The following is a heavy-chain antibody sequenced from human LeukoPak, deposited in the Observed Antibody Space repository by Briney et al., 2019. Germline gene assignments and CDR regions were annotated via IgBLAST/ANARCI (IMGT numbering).Heavy chain of an antibody. CDR2: INPNSGGT. CDR1: GYTFTGYY. J-gene: IGHJ4*02. D-gene: IGHD6-19*01. CDR3: ARSVAGFYYFDY. Sequence: ASVKVSCKASGYTFTGYYMHWVRQAPGQGLEWMGRINPNSGGTNYAQKFQGRVTMTRDTSISTAYMELCRLRSDDTAVYYCARSVAGFYYFDYWGQGTLVTVSS. V-gene: IGHV1-2*06.